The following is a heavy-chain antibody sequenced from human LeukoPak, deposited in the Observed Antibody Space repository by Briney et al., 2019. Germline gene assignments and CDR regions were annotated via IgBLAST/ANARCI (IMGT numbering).Heavy chain of an antibody. V-gene: IGHV1-24*01. D-gene: IGHD6-19*01. CDR2: FDPEDGET. J-gene: IGHJ5*02. Sequence: ASVKVSCKVSGYTLTELSMHWVRQAPGKGLEWMGGFDPEDGETIYAQKFQGRVTMTEDTSTDTAYMELSSLSSEDTAVYYCATGYSSGYGSFDPWGQGTLVTVSS. CDR1: GYTLTELS. CDR3: ATGYSSGYGSFDP.